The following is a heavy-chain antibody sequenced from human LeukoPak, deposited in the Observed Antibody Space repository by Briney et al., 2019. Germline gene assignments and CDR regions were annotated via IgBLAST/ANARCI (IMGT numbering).Heavy chain of an antibody. CDR2: IYYSGST. Sequence: PSQTLSLTCTVSGGSISSGGYYWSWIRQHPGKGLEWIGYIYYSGSTYYNPSLKGRVTISVDTSKNQFSLKLSSVTAADTAVYYCASQSIPRGWFDPWGQGTLVTVSS. D-gene: IGHD3-16*01. J-gene: IGHJ5*02. V-gene: IGHV4-31*03. CDR3: ASQSIPRGWFDP. CDR1: GGSISSGGYY.